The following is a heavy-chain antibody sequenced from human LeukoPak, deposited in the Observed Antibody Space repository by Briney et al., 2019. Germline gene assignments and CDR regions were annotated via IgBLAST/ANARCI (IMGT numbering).Heavy chain of an antibody. V-gene: IGHV3-21*01. D-gene: IGHD3-10*01. CDR1: GFTFSSYS. CDR2: ISSSSSYI. Sequence: GGSLRLSCAASGFTFSSYSMNWVRQAPGKGLEWVSSISSSSSYIYYADSVKGRFTISRDNAKNSLYLQMNSLRAEDTAVYYCARESELLWFGESREYYYYGMDVWGQGTTVTVSS. CDR3: ARESELLWFGESREYYYYGMDV. J-gene: IGHJ6*02.